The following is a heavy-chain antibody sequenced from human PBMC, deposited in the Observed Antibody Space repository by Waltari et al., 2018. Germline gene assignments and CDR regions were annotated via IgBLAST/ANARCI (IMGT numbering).Heavy chain of an antibody. D-gene: IGHD4-17*01. Sequence: EVQLVESGGGLVQPGRSLRISCAASGLTFHDYAMHWVRQAQGKGLEWVSAISGSGGSTYYADSVKGRFTISRDNSKNTLYLQMNSLRAEDTAVYYCAKDGWSGDYSRYWGQGTLVTVSS. CDR2: ISGSGGST. V-gene: IGHV3-23*04. CDR3: AKDGWSGDYSRY. CDR1: GLTFHDYA. J-gene: IGHJ4*02.